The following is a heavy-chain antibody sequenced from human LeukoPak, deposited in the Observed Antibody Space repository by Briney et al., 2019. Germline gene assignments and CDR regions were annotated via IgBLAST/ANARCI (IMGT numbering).Heavy chain of an antibody. Sequence: ASVKVSCKASGYSFTSFSIVWVRQAPGQGREWMGWINAYNGYTNSAQNLQGRISLTTDPSTTAAYMELWTLRVDHTAVYFCAKTRPSYNAISFDAWGQGTLVTVSS. CDR3: AKTRPSYNAISFDA. D-gene: IGHD6-6*01. J-gene: IGHJ5*02. CDR1: GYSFTSFS. V-gene: IGHV1-18*01. CDR2: INAYNGYT.